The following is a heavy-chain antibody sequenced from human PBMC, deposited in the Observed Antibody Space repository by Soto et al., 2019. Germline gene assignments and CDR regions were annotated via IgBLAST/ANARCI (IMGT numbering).Heavy chain of an antibody. CDR3: ASGYCSSTSCYWGWFDP. CDR2: IIPIFCTA. D-gene: IGHD2-2*01. V-gene: IGHV1-69*06. CDR1: GGTFSSYA. J-gene: IGHJ5*02. Sequence: SVKVACKASGGTFSSYAISWVRQAPGQGLEWMGGIIPIFCTANYAQKFQGRVTITADKSTSTAYMELSSLRSEDTAVYYCASGYCSSTSCYWGWFDPWGPGTLVTVSS.